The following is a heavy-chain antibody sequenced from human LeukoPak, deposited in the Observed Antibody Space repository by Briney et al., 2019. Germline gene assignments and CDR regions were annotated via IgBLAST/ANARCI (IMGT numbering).Heavy chain of an antibody. CDR2: IIPIFGTA. D-gene: IGHD5-18*01. V-gene: IGHV1-69*13. CDR1: GGTFSSYA. Sequence: AVNVSCKDSGGTFSSYAMSWVRQAPGQGLEWMGGIIPIFGTANYAQKFQGRVTITADESPSTAYMELNSPRSEVTPVYYCASSVKVDTAMGEAFDIWGQGTMVTVSS. J-gene: IGHJ3*02. CDR3: ASSVKVDTAMGEAFDI.